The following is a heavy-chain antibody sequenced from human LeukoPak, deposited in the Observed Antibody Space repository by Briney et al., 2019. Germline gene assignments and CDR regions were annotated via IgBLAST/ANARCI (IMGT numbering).Heavy chain of an antibody. CDR1: GGSISSSNW. V-gene: IGHV4-4*02. CDR3: ARQRPTVTTYIDY. CDR2: IYHSGST. D-gene: IGHD4-17*01. J-gene: IGHJ4*02. Sequence: SETLSLTCAVSGGSISSSNWWSWVRPPPGKGLEWIGEIYHSGSTNYNPSLKSRVTISVDTSKNQFSLKLSSVTAADTAVYYCARQRPTVTTYIDYWGQGTLVTVSS.